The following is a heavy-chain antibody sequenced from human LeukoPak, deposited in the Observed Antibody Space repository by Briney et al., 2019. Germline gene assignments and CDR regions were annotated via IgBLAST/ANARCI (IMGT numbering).Heavy chain of an antibody. D-gene: IGHD5-24*01. V-gene: IGHV4-59*01. J-gene: IGHJ4*02. CDR2: IYYSGST. Sequence: SETLSLTCTVSGGSISSYYWSWIRQPPGKGLEWIGYIYYSGSTNYNPSLKSRVTIPVDTSKNQFSLKLSSVTAADTAVYCCAGGRDAGYFYYWGQGTLVTVSS. CDR1: GGSISSYY. CDR3: AGGRDAGYFYY.